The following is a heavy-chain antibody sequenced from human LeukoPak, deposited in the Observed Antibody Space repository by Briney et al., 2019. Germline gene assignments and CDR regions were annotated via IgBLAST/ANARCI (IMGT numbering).Heavy chain of an antibody. D-gene: IGHD3-9*01. J-gene: IGHJ4*02. CDR2: IIPIFGTA. V-gene: IGHV1-69*05. CDR3: ATDILTGYSDY. Sequence: SVKVSCKASGSTFSSYAISWVRQAPGQGLEWMGRIIPIFGTANYAQKFQGGVTITTDESTSTAYMELSSLRSEDTAVYYCATDILTGYSDYWGQGTLVTVSS. CDR1: GSTFSSYA.